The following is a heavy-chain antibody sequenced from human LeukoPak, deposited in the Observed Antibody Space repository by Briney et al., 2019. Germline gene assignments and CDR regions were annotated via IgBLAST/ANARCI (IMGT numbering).Heavy chain of an antibody. V-gene: IGHV4-59*01. Sequence: SETLSLTCTVSGGSISSYYWSWIRQPPGKGLEWIGYIYYSGSTNYNPSLKSRVTISVDTSKNQFSLKLSFVTAADTAVYYCARVGSLHYYYYYSMDVWGQGTTVTVSS. CDR3: ARVGSLHYYYYYSMDV. J-gene: IGHJ6*02. CDR2: IYYSGST. CDR1: GGSISSYY.